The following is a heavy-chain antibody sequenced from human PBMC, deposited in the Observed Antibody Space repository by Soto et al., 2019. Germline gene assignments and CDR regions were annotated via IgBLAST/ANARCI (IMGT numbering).Heavy chain of an antibody. Sequence: ASVKVSCKASGYTFTGYYMHWVRQAPGQGLEWMGWINPNSGGTNYAQKFQGRVTMTRDTSISTAYMELSRLRSDDTAVYYCKRGDYGDSGFDYWGQGTLVTVPS. CDR3: KRGDYGDSGFDY. V-gene: IGHV1-2*02. CDR1: GYTFTGYY. D-gene: IGHD4-17*01. J-gene: IGHJ4*02. CDR2: INPNSGGT.